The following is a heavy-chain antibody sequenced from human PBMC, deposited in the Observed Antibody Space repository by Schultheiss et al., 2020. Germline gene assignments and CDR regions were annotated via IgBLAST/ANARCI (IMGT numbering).Heavy chain of an antibody. V-gene: IGHV3-21*01. D-gene: IGHD6-13*01. CDR1: GFTFSSYG. Sequence: GGSLRLSCAASGFTFSSYGMNWVRQAPGKGLEWVSSISSSSSYIYYADSVKGRFTISRDNAKNSLYLQMNSLRAEDTAVYYCARAYRGATGQDYYYYYGMDVWGQGTTVTVSS. J-gene: IGHJ6*02. CDR3: ARAYRGATGQDYYYYYGMDV. CDR2: ISSSSSYI.